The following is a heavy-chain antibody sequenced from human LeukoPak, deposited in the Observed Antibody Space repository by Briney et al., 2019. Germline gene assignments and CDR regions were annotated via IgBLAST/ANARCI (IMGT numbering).Heavy chain of an antibody. J-gene: IGHJ4*02. CDR3: ARGGSSSWYQDY. CDR1: GFTFSTYA. V-gene: IGHV3-30*04. D-gene: IGHD6-13*01. CDR2: ISYDGRNE. Sequence: GGSLRLSCAASGFTFSTYAMHWVRQAPGKGLERVAVISYDGRNEYYTDSVKGRFTISRDNSKNTLNLQMNSLRPEDTAVYYCARGGSSSWYQDYWGQGTLVTVSP.